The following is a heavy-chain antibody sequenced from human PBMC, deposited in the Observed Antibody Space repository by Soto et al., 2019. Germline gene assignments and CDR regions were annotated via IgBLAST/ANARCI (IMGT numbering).Heavy chain of an antibody. D-gene: IGHD4-4*01. V-gene: IGHV3-23*01. Sequence: DVQLLESGGGLVQPGGSLRLSCAASGFTFNAYAMTWVSQAPGKGLEWVSAIGGSGGNRYYAGSVRGRFTISRDNSKDTVDLQTNSLRVEDTAVYYCARVASDYINSVDHWGQGILVSVSS. CDR2: IGGSGGNR. CDR1: GFTFNAYA. J-gene: IGHJ4*02. CDR3: ARVASDYINSVDH.